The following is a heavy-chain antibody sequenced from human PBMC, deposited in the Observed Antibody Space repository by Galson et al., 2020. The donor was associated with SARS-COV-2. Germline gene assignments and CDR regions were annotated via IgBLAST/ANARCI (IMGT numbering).Heavy chain of an antibody. Sequence: GESLKISCKASGYTFTGYYMHWVRQAPGQGLEWMGWINPNSGGTNYAQKFQGWVTMTRDTSISTAYMELSRLRSDDTAVYYCALGGQILEWEDTRPSDYYYYGMDVWGQGTTVTVSS. CDR2: INPNSGGT. CDR1: GYTFTGYY. J-gene: IGHJ6*02. D-gene: IGHD3-3*01. CDR3: ALGGQILEWEDTRPSDYYYYGMDV. V-gene: IGHV1-2*04.